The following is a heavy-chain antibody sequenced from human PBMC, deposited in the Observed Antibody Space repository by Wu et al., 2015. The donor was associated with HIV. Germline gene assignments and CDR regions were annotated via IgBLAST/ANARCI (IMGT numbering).Heavy chain of an antibody. CDR3: ARDHSLGTYYYDSSGYYFLRWDWYFDL. CDR2: ISAYNGNT. D-gene: IGHD3-22*01. J-gene: IGHJ2*01. CDR1: GYTFTSYG. V-gene: IGHV1-18*01. Sequence: QVQLVQSGAEVKKPGASVKVSCKASGYTFTSYGISWVRQAPGQGLEWMGWISAYNGNTNYAQKLQGRVTMTTDTSTSTAYMELRSLRSDDTAVYYCARDHSLGTYYYDSSGYYFLRWDWYFDLWGRGTLVTVSS.